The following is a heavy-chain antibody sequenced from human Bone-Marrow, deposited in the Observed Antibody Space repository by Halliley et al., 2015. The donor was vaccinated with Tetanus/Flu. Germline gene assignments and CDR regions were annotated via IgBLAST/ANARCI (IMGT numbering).Heavy chain of an antibody. D-gene: IGHD2-8*01. J-gene: IGHJ6*02. V-gene: IGHV4-59*01. CDR2: IYYTGFP. Sequence: LGWLGHIYYTGFPNYNPPLKSRVTISLDTPKSQFSLNLSSVTAADTAIYYCARENGYYDYYGLDVWGQGTTVTVSS. CDR3: ARENGYYDYYGLDV.